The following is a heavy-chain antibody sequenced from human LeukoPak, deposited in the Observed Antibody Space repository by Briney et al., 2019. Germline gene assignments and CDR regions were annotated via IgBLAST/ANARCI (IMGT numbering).Heavy chain of an antibody. CDR3: ARGRCSGGSCSYYYYYYYMDV. Sequence: SETLSLTCTVSGGSISSSSYYWGWIRQPPGKGLEWIGSIHYSGSTYYNPSLQSRVTISIDTSKNQFSLKLRFVTAADTAVYYCARGRCSGGSCSYYYYYYYMDVWGKGTTVTVSS. J-gene: IGHJ6*03. CDR2: IHYSGST. D-gene: IGHD2-15*01. V-gene: IGHV4-39*07. CDR1: GGSISSSSYY.